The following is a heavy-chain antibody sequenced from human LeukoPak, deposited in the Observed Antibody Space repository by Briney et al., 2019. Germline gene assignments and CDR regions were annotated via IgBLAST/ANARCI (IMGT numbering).Heavy chain of an antibody. J-gene: IGHJ6*02. CDR1: GGSISSGSYY. V-gene: IGHV4-61*02. CDR2: IYTSGST. D-gene: IGHD1-14*01. Sequence: PSQTLSLTCTVTGGSISSGSYYWSWIRQPGGKGLEWIGRIYTSGSTNYNPSLKSRVTISVDTSKNQFSLKLSSVTAADTAVYYCARDDHQSYYYYGMDVWGQGTTVTVSS. CDR3: ARDDHQSYYYYGMDV.